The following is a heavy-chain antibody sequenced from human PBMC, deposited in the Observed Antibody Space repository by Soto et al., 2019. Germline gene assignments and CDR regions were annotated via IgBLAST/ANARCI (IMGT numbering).Heavy chain of an antibody. CDR3: ARRSGWDSFDI. CDR2: IYYSGST. V-gene: IGHV4-39*01. D-gene: IGHD6-19*01. J-gene: IGHJ3*02. Sequence: QLQLQESGPGLVKPSETLSLTCTVSGGSISSSSYYWGWIRQPPGKGLEWIGSIYYSGSTYYNPSLKSRVTISVDTSKNQFSLKLSSVTAADTAVYYCARRSGWDSFDIWGQGTMVTVSS. CDR1: GGSISSSSYY.